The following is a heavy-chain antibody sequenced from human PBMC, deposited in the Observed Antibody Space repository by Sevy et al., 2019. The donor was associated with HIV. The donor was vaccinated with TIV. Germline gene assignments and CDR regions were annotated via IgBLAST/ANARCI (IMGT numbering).Heavy chain of an antibody. D-gene: IGHD6-6*01. V-gene: IGHV3-9*01. Sequence: GGSLRLSCAASGFSFGDYAMHWVRQAPGKGIEWVSDISWNSVSLDYADSVKGRFTISRDNAKNSLFLQMNRLRSEDTALYYCAKDNRPATMSNSSYYYYYGMDVWGQGTTVTVSS. J-gene: IGHJ6*02. CDR2: ISWNSVSL. CDR1: GFSFGDYA. CDR3: AKDNRPATMSNSSYYYYYGMDV.